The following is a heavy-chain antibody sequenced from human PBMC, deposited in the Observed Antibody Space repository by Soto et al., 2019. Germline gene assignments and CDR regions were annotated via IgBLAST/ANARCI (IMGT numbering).Heavy chain of an antibody. D-gene: IGHD3-10*01. CDR2: IYYSGST. CDR1: GGSISSSSYY. V-gene: IGHV4-39*07. Sequence: SETLSLTCTVSGGSISSSSYYWGWIRQPPGKGLEWIGSIYYSGSTYYNPSLKSRVTISVDTSKNQFSLKLSSVTAADTAVYYCARGGYYGSGSSIYYGMDVWGQGTTVTVSS. J-gene: IGHJ6*02. CDR3: ARGGYYGSGSSIYYGMDV.